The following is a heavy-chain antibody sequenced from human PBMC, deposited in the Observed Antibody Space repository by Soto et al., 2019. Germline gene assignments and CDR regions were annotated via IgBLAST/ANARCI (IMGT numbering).Heavy chain of an antibody. CDR1: GFTFNNYA. D-gene: IGHD1-26*01. J-gene: IGHJ4*02. Sequence: GGSLRLSCAASGFTFNNYAMSWVRQAPGKGLEWVSAISASGGGTYYADSVKGRFTISRDNAKNSPYLQMNSLRAEDTAVYYCARDFTGSYYGYDYWGQGTLVTVSS. V-gene: IGHV3-23*01. CDR3: ARDFTGSYYGYDY. CDR2: ISASGGGT.